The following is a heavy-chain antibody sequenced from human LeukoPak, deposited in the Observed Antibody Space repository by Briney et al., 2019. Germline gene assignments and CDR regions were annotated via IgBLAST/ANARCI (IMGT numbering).Heavy chain of an antibody. V-gene: IGHV3-23*01. CDR3: AKDDGYV. J-gene: IGHJ4*02. CDR2: ISARGGSP. D-gene: IGHD5-18*01. CDR1: GFTFSTHA. Sequence: GGSPRLSFAASGFTFSTHAMSWVRPAPGEGLEWVSAISARGGSPYYADSVKGRFTISRDNSKNTLYLQMNSLRAEDTAVYYCAKDDGYVWGQGTLVTVSS.